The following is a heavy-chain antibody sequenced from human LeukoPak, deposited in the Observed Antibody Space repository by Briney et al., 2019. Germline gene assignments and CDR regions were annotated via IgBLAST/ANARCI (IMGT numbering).Heavy chain of an antibody. CDR2: ISYDGSNK. CDR1: GFTFSSYG. J-gene: IGHJ4*02. CDR3: AKDQEIFGVVID. Sequence: GGSLRLSCAASGFTFSSYGMHWVRQAPGKGLEWVAVISYDGSNKYYADSVKGRFTISRDNSKNTLYLQMNSLRAEDTAVYYCAKDQEIFGVVIDWGQGTLVTVSS. V-gene: IGHV3-30*18. D-gene: IGHD3-3*01.